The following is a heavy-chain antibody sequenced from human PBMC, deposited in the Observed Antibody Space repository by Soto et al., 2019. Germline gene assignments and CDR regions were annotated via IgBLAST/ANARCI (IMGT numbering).Heavy chain of an antibody. V-gene: IGHV2-5*02. Sequence: QITLTASGPSLVKPTQPLTLTCTFSGFSFSTGAVGVGWIRQPPGKALEFLALIYWDDDKRSRPFLKNKSIITKDPSRNQVVLTMTDRDPEDTATYNCAHVYWATSGTRYYFDHWGQGTLVTVSS. J-gene: IGHJ4*02. CDR2: IYWDDDK. D-gene: IGHD5-12*01. CDR1: GFSFSTGAVG. CDR3: AHVYWATSGTRYYFDH.